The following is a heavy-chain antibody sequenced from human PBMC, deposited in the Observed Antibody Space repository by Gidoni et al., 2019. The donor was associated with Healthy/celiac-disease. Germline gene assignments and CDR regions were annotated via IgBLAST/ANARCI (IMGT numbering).Heavy chain of an antibody. CDR2: ISYDGSNK. D-gene: IGHD1-7*01. CDR1: GCTFSRYA. Sequence: QVQLVESGGGVVQPGRSLRLSWSASGCTFSRYAMHWVSQDPGKGLEWVAVISYDGSNKYYSDSVNGRFTIARDNSKNTLYLQMNSLRAEDTAVYYCANQLELRLDPARSDGDAEDYWGQGTLVTVSS. CDR3: ANQLELRLDPARSDGDAEDY. V-gene: IGHV3-30*04. J-gene: IGHJ4*02.